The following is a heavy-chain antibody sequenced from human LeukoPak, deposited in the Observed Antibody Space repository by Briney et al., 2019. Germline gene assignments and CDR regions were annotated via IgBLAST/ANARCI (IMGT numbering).Heavy chain of an antibody. V-gene: IGHV4-31*03. Sequence: SETLSLTCTVSGGSISSGGYYWSWIRQHPGKGLEWIGYIYYSGSTYYNPSLKSRVTISVDTSKNQFSLKVSSVTAADTAVYYCARAYGYYYDSSGTEFDYWGQGTLVTVSS. CDR3: ARAYGYYYDSSGTEFDY. CDR2: IYYSGST. J-gene: IGHJ4*02. D-gene: IGHD3-22*01. CDR1: GGSISSGGYY.